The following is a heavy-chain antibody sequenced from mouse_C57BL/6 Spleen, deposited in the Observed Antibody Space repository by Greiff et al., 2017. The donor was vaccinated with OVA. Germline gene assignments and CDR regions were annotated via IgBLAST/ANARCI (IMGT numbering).Heavy chain of an antibody. CDR3: ASSYGRDYAMDD. Sequence: VQLQQSGAELVRPGTSVKVSCKASGYAFTNYLIEWVKQRPGQGLEWIGVINPGSGGTNYNENFKGKATLTADKSSSTAYMQLSSLTSEDSAVYFCASSYGRDYAMDDWGQGTSVTVSS. J-gene: IGHJ4*01. V-gene: IGHV1-54*01. CDR2: INPGSGGT. D-gene: IGHD1-1*01. CDR1: GYAFTNYL.